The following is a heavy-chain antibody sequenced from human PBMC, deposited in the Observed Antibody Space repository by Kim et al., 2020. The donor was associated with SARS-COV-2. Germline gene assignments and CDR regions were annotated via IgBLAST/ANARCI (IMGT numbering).Heavy chain of an antibody. V-gene: IGHV1-69*13. Sequence: SVKVSCKASGGSFSTYAVSWVRQAPGPGLQWMGGIIPMFPTPNYAEQFEGRVTITADESTRTVYMELSSLTSEDTAIYFCARDLSQGFNYGLFDSWGQG. J-gene: IGHJ4*02. CDR3: ARDLSQGFNYGLFDS. D-gene: IGHD5-18*01. CDR2: IIPMFPTP. CDR1: GGSFSTYA.